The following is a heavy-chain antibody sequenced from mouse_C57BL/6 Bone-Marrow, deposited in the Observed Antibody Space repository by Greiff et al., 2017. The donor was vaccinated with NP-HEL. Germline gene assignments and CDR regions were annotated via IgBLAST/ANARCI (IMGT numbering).Heavy chain of an antibody. CDR1: GFNIKDDY. J-gene: IGHJ2*01. V-gene: IGHV14-4*01. CDR2: IDPENGDT. CDR3: TIFYLFDY. D-gene: IGHD5-5*01. Sequence: EVQLVESGAELVRPGASVKLSCTASGFNIKDDYMHWVKQRPEQGLEWIGWIDPENGDTEYASKFQGKATITADTSSNTAYLQRSSLTSEDTAVYYCTIFYLFDYWGQGTTLTVSS.